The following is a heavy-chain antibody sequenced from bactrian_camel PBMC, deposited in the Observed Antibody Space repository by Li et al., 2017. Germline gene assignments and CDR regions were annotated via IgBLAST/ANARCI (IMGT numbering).Heavy chain of an antibody. J-gene: IGHJ6*01. CDR3: AVYPRGLEIRTVVARRVGY. D-gene: IGHD6*01. CDR1: GYTFDYYC. CDR2: IDSEEDT. Sequence: HVQLVESGGRSVQAGGSLKLSCTASGYTFDYYCMGWFRQVPGKEREVVAVIDSEEDTGYSDSVKGRFTISRDNGKNMVYLQMNSLKPEDTAMYYCAVYPRGLEIRTVVARRVGYWGQGTQVTVS. V-gene: IGHV3S63*01.